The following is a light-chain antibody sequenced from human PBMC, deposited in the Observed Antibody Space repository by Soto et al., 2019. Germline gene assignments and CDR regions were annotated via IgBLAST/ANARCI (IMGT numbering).Light chain of an antibody. V-gene: IGLV8-61*01. Sequence: QAVVTQEPSFSVSPGRTVTLTCGLSSGSVSTSYYPSWYQQTPGQAPRTLIYNTNTRSSGVPDRFSGSILGNKAALTITGAQADDESDYCCVLYMGSGTWVFGGGTQLTVL. CDR3: VLYMGSGTWV. J-gene: IGLJ3*02. CDR1: SGSVSTSYY. CDR2: NTN.